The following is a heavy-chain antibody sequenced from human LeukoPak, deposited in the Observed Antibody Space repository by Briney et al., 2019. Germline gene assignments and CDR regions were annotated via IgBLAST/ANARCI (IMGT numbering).Heavy chain of an antibody. J-gene: IGHJ4*02. CDR1: GFTFSSYW. V-gene: IGHV3-7*01. CDR3: ARDAFVVVPAAIPYYFDY. D-gene: IGHD2-2*02. CDR2: IKQDGSEK. Sequence: GGSLRLSCAASGFTFSSYWMSWVRQALGKGLEWVANIKQDGSEKYYVDSVKGRFTISRDNAKNSLYLQMNSLRAEDTAVYYCARDAFVVVPAAIPYYFDYWGQGTLVTVSS.